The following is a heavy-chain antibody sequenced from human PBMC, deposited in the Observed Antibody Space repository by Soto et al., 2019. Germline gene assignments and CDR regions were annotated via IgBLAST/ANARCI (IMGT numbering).Heavy chain of an antibody. CDR3: VRGNRAAPYYYGMDV. J-gene: IGHJ6*02. Sequence: PGGSLRLSCAASGFIFNTYDMHWVRQAAGKGLEWVSVIGIAGDPYYADSMKGRFTISRESAKNSLYLQMNSLRAGDTAVYYCVRGNRAAPYYYGMDVWGQGTTVTVSS. D-gene: IGHD3-16*01. CDR2: IGIAGDP. V-gene: IGHV3-13*05. CDR1: GFIFNTYD.